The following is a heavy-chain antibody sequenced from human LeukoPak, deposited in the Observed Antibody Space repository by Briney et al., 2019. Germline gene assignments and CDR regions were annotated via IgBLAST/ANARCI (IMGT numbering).Heavy chain of an antibody. V-gene: IGHV3-7*03. D-gene: IGHD1-14*01. CDR1: GFTFSSYW. J-gene: IGHJ4*02. Sequence: PGGSLRLSCAASGFTFSSYWMSWVRQAPGKGLEWVANIKQDGSEKYYVDSVKGRFTISRDNSKNTLYLQMNSLRAEDTAVYYCANGMGNLDYWGQGTLVTVSS. CDR3: ANGMGNLDY. CDR2: IKQDGSEK.